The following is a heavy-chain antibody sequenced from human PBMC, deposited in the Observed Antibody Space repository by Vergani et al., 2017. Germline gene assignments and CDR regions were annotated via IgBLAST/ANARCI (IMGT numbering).Heavy chain of an antibody. D-gene: IGHD3-16*02. Sequence: VQLPQWGAGLLKPSETLSLTCAVYGGSFSGYYWSWIRQPPGKGLEWIGEINHSGSTNYNPSLKSRVTISVDTSKNQFSLKLSSVTAADTAVYYCARGNYDYVWGSYRSHAFDIWGQGTMVTVSS. J-gene: IGHJ3*02. CDR3: ARGNYDYVWGSYRSHAFDI. CDR2: INHSGST. V-gene: IGHV4-34*01. CDR1: GGSFSGYY.